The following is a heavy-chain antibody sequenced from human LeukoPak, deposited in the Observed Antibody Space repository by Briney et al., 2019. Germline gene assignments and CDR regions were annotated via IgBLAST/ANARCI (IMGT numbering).Heavy chain of an antibody. J-gene: IGHJ1*01. D-gene: IGHD3-10*01. CDR1: GFTFSSYS. V-gene: IGHV3-21*01. Sequence: GGSLRLSCAASGFTFSSYSMNWVRQAPGKRLEWVSSISSSSSYIYYADSVKGRFTISRHNAKNSLFLQLNSLRAEDTAVYYCARGLSGSMVYWGQGTLVTVSS. CDR2: ISSSSSYI. CDR3: ARGLSGSMVY.